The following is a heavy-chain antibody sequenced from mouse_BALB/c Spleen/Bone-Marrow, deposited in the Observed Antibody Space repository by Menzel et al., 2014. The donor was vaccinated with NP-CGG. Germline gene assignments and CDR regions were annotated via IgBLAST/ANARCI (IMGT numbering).Heavy chain of an antibody. J-gene: IGHJ4*01. CDR3: ARGGSSGLYYYAMDY. Sequence: QVQLQQPGAELVGPGVSVKIPCKGSGYTFTDYAMHWVKQSHAKSLEWIGVISPYYVDGGYNQKFKGKATMTIDKSSSTAYMELARLTSEDSAIYYCARGGSSGLYYYAMDYWGQGTSVTVSS. CDR2: ISPYYVDG. CDR1: GYTFTDYA. D-gene: IGHD3-1*01. V-gene: IGHV1S137*01.